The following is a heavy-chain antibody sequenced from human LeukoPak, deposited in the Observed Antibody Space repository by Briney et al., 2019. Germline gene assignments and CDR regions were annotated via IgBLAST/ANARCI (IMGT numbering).Heavy chain of an antibody. V-gene: IGHV4-30-2*01. Sequence: TSETLSLTCAVSGGSISSGGYSWSWIRQPPGKGLEWIGYIYHSGGTYYNPSLKSRVTISVDRSKNQFSLKLSSVTAADTAVYYCARVGGWGNNYFDYWGQGTLVTVSS. CDR1: GGSISSGGYS. CDR2: IYHSGGT. D-gene: IGHD6-19*01. CDR3: ARVGGWGNNYFDY. J-gene: IGHJ4*02.